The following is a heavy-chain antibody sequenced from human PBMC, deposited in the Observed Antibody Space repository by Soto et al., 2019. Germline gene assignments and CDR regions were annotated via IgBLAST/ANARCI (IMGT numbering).Heavy chain of an antibody. V-gene: IGHV1-69*02. Sequence: QVQLVQSGAEVKKPGSSVKVSCKASGGTFSSYTISWVRQAPGQVLEWMGRIIPILGIANYAQKLQGRVTITPDKSTSTAYMELSRLRSEDMAVYYCARGAYCSSTSCYSSLYYYYYMDVWGKGTTVTVSS. CDR1: GGTFSSYT. D-gene: IGHD2-2*01. CDR3: ARGAYCSSTSCYSSLYYYYYMDV. J-gene: IGHJ6*03. CDR2: IIPILGIA.